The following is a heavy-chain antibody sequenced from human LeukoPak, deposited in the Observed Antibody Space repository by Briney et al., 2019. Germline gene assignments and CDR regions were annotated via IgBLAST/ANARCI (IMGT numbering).Heavy chain of an antibody. J-gene: IGHJ5*02. CDR2: INHSGST. CDR3: ARAEVNWFDP. CDR1: GGSFSGYY. Sequence: KPSETLSLTCAVYGGSFSGYYWSWIRQPPGKGLEWIGEINHSGSTNYNPSLKSRVTISVDTSKNQFSLKLSSVTAADTAVYYCARAEVNWFDPWGQGTLVPVSS. V-gene: IGHV4-34*01.